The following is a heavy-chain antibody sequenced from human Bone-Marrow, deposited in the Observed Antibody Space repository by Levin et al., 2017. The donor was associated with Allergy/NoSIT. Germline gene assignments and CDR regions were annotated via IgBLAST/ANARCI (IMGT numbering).Heavy chain of an antibody. Sequence: ASVKVSCKASGYTFTSYAMNWVRQAPGQGLEWMGWINTNTGNPTYAQGFTGRFVFSLDTSVSTAYLQICSLKAEDTAVYYCARLPNIAAAGDEYFQHWGQGTLVTVSS. V-gene: IGHV7-4-1*01. J-gene: IGHJ1*01. CDR1: GYTFTSYA. CDR3: ARLPNIAAAGDEYFQH. CDR2: INTNTGNP. D-gene: IGHD6-13*01.